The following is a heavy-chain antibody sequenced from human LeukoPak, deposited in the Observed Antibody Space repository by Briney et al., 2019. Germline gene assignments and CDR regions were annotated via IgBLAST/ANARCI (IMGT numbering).Heavy chain of an antibody. D-gene: IGHD3-9*01. V-gene: IGHV3-21*01. CDR1: GFTFSSYG. CDR3: ERDNFVTGYYHFDY. CDR2: ISSSSSYK. Sequence: GGSLRLSCAASGFTFSSYGMSWVRQAPGKGLEWVSSISSSSSYKHDADSLKDRFTISRDNAKNSLYLQMNSLRAEDTAVYYCERDNFVTGYYHFDYWGQGTLVTVSS. J-gene: IGHJ4*02.